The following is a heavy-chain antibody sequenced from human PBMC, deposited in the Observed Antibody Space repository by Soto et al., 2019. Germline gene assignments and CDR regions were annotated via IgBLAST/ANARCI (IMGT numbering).Heavy chain of an antibody. J-gene: IGHJ6*02. CDR2: ISAYNGNT. V-gene: IGHV1-18*01. CDR3: ARLVPALYYYYYYGMDV. D-gene: IGHD2-2*01. Sequence: ASVKVSCKASGYTFTSYGISWVRQAPGQGLEWMGWISAYNGNTNYAQKLQGRVTMTTDTSTSTAYMELRSRRSDDTAVYYCARLVPALYYYYYYGMDVWGQGTTVTVSS. CDR1: GYTFTSYG.